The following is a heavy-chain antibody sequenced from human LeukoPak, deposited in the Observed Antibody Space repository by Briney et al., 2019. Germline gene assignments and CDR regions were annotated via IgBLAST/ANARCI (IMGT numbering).Heavy chain of an antibody. CDR3: AKDLNVYCGADCYSQPDY. CDR2: ISGSGGST. CDR1: GFTFSSYA. J-gene: IGHJ4*02. V-gene: IGHV3-23*01. Sequence: QPGASLRLSCAASGFTFSSYAMSWVRQAPGKGLEWVSAISGSGGSTYYADSVKGRFTISRDNSKNTLYLQMNSLRADDTAVYYCAKDLNVYCGADCYSQPDYWGQGILVTVSS. D-gene: IGHD2-21*02.